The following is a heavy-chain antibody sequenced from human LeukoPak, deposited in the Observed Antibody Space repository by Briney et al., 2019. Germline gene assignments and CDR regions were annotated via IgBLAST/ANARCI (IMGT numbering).Heavy chain of an antibody. D-gene: IGHD6-13*01. J-gene: IGHJ4*02. CDR3: ARGRLVAAAGPPRY. Sequence: KPSETLSLTCTVSGGSISSYYWSWIRQPPGKGLEWIGYIYYSGSTNYNPSLKSRVTISVDTSKNQFSLKLSSVTAADTAVYYCARGRLVAAAGPPRYWGQGTLVTVSS. CDR2: IYYSGST. V-gene: IGHV4-59*12. CDR1: GGSISSYY.